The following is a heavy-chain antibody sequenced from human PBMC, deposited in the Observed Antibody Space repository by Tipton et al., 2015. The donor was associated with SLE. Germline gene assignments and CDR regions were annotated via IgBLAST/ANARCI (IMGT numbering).Heavy chain of an antibody. CDR2: IWYDGSNK. J-gene: IGHJ4*02. D-gene: IGHD6-13*01. CDR3: ARASKRAAAGTEHYYFDY. V-gene: IGHV3-30*19. Sequence: SLRLSCAASGFTFSSYGMHWVRQAPGKGLEWVAVIWYDGSNKYYADSVKGRFTISRDNSKNTLYLQMNSLRAEDTAVYYCARASKRAAAGTEHYYFDYWGQGTLVTVSS. CDR1: GFTFSSYG.